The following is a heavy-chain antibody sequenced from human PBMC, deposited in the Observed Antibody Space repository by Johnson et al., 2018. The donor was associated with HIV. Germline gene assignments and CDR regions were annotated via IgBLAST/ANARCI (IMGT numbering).Heavy chain of an antibody. CDR2: ISYDGSNK. CDR1: GFTFSNYA. D-gene: IGHD1-26*01. Sequence: VQLVESGGGLVQPGRSLRLSCAASGFTFSNYAMHWVRQTTGKGLEWVVVISYDGSNKYYADSVKGRFTISRDNSKNTLYLQMNSLRAEDTAVYYCARSPGIVGAKGDAFDIWGQGTMVTVSS. CDR3: ARSPGIVGAKGDAFDI. V-gene: IGHV3-30-3*01. J-gene: IGHJ3*02.